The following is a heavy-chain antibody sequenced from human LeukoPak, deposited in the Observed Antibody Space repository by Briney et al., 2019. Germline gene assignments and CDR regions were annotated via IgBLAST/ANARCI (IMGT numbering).Heavy chain of an antibody. V-gene: IGHV3-9*01. CDR3: AIERSGYYFW. CDR2: ISWNSGSI. D-gene: IGHD3-22*01. CDR1: GFTFDDYA. Sequence: GGSLRLSCAASGFTFDDYAMHWVRQAPGKGLEWVSGISWNSGSIGYADSVKGRFTISRDNAKNSLYLRMNSLRAEDTAVYYCAIERSGYYFWWGQGTLVTVSS. J-gene: IGHJ4*02.